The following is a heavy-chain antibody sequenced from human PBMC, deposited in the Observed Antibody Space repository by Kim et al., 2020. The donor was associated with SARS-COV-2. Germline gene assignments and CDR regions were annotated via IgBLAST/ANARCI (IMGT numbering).Heavy chain of an antibody. Sequence: SETLSLTCTVSGGSISSSSYYWGWIRQPPGKGLEWIGSIYYSGSTYYNPSLKSRVTISVDTSKNQFSLKLSSVTAADTAVYYCARGGVYRQTEYFQHWGQGTLVTVSS. CDR1: GGSISSSSYY. D-gene: IGHD3-16*01. J-gene: IGHJ1*01. CDR3: ARGGVYRQTEYFQH. V-gene: IGHV4-39*01. CDR2: IYYSGST.